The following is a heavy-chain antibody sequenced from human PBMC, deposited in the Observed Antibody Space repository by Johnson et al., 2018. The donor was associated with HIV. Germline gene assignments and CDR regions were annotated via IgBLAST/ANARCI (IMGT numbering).Heavy chain of an antibody. J-gene: IGHJ3*02. D-gene: IGHD6-19*01. V-gene: IGHV3-30*02. Sequence: QVQLVESGGGVVQPGGSLRLSCAASGFTFSSYGMHWVRQAPAKGLEWVAFIHHDGTNKYYADSLKGRFTISKDNSKNTLYLQMNSLRAEDTAVYYCARGIAMAEDAFDIWGQGTMVTVSS. CDR2: IHHDGTNK. CDR1: GFTFSSYG. CDR3: ARGIAMAEDAFDI.